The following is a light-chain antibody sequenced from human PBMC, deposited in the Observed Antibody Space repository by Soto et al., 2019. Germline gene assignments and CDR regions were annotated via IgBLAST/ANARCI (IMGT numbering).Light chain of an antibody. CDR2: DVT. V-gene: IGLV2-14*03. Sequence: QSVLTQPASVSGSPGQSITISCAGTNSDVGGYNSVSWYQHHPGKAPKLMIYDVTNRPSGVSNRFSGSKSGNTASLTISGLQADDEADYYCSSYTSSSTLVFGGGTKLTVL. CDR1: NSDVGGYNS. J-gene: IGLJ2*01. CDR3: SSYTSSSTLV.